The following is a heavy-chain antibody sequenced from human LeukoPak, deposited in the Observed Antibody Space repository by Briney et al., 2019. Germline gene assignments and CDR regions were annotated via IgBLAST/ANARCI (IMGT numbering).Heavy chain of an antibody. V-gene: IGHV4-39*07. Sequence: SETLPLTCTVSGGSISSSSYYWGWIRQPPGKGLEWIGSIYYSGSTYYNPSLKSRVTISVDTSKNQFSLKLSPVTAADTAVYYCARDQRDYSNYPYYYYMDVWGKGTTVTVSS. CDR3: ARDQRDYSNYPYYYYMDV. CDR2: IYYSGST. CDR1: GGSISSSSYY. D-gene: IGHD4-11*01. J-gene: IGHJ6*03.